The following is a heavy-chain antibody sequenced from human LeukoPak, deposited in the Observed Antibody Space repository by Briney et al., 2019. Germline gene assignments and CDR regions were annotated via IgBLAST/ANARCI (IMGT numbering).Heavy chain of an antibody. V-gene: IGHV3-9*03. CDR1: GFIFDDYA. CDR2: ISWNSGRI. D-gene: IGHD3-10*01. CDR3: AKDTLSTGTWYFDL. J-gene: IGHJ2*01. Sequence: PGRSLRLSCAASGFIFDDYAMHWVRQAPGKGLEWVSGISWNSGRIGYADSVKGRFTISRDNAKNSLYLQMNSLRAEDMALYYCAKDTLSTGTWYFDLWGRGTLVTVSS.